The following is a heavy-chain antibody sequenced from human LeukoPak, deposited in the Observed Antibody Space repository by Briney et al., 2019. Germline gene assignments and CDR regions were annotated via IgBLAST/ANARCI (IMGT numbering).Heavy chain of an antibody. CDR3: ATGPSRAARRFYYYYMDV. V-gene: IGHV1-8*03. D-gene: IGHD6-6*01. Sequence: ASVKVSCKASGYTFTSYDINWVRQATGQGLEWMGWMNPNSGNTGYAQKFQGRVTITRNTSISTAYMELSSLRSEDTAVYYCATGPSRAARRFYYYYMDVWGKGTTVTVSS. CDR1: GYTFTSYD. CDR2: MNPNSGNT. J-gene: IGHJ6*03.